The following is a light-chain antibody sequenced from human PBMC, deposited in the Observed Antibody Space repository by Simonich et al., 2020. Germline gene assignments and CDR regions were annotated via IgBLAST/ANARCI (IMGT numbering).Light chain of an antibody. CDR3: QQYYSTPYT. J-gene: IGKJ2*01. Sequence: DIVMTQSPDSLAVSLGERATINCKSSQSVLYSSNNKNYLDWYQQKPEHPPKLLIYWSATRESGVPDRVSGSGSGTDFTLTISSLQAEDVAVYYCQQYYSTPYTFGQGTKLEIK. CDR2: WSA. CDR1: QSVLYSSNNKNY. V-gene: IGKV4-1*01.